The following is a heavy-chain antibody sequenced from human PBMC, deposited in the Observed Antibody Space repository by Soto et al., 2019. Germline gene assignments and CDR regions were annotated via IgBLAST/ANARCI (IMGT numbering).Heavy chain of an antibody. V-gene: IGHV4-34*01. J-gene: IGHJ4*02. CDR3: ARKGYGYRNYFDY. Sequence: SETLSLTCAVYGGSFSGYYWSWIRQPPGKGLEWIGEINHSGSTNYNPSLKSRVTISVDTSKNQFSLKLSSVTAADTAVYYCARKGYGYRNYFDYWGQGTLVTVSS. CDR1: GGSFSGYY. D-gene: IGHD5-18*01. CDR2: INHSGST.